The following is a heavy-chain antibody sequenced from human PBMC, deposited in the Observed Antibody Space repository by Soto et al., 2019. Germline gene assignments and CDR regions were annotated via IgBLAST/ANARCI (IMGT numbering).Heavy chain of an antibody. CDR2: IYYSGST. CDR3: ARVTHDSSGYYYYYYGMDV. D-gene: IGHD3-22*01. CDR1: GGSISSGDYY. J-gene: IGHJ6*02. Sequence: SETLSLTCTVSGGSISSGDYYWSWIRQPPGKGLEWIGYIYYSGSTYYNPSLKSRVTISVGTSKNQFSLKPSSVTAADTAVYYCARVTHDSSGYYYYYYGMDVWGQGTTVTVSS. V-gene: IGHV4-30-4*01.